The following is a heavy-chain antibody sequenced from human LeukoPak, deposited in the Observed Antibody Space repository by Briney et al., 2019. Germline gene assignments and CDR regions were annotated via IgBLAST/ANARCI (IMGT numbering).Heavy chain of an antibody. D-gene: IGHD3-10*01. CDR3: ARLTYYGSGSYYFFDY. V-gene: IGHV4-59*01. CDR2: IYYSGST. J-gene: IGHJ4*02. Sequence: SETLSLTCTVSGGSLSTYFWSWIRQPPRKGLEWIGYIYYSGSTNYNPSLKSRVTIAVDTSKNQFSLKLSSVTAADTAVYYCARLTYYGSGSYYFFDYWGQGTLVTVSS. CDR1: GGSLSTYF.